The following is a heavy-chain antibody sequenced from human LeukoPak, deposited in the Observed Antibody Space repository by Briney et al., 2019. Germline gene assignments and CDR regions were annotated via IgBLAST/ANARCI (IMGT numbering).Heavy chain of an antibody. CDR1: GDSISNNSYC. V-gene: IGHV4-61*05. Sequence: SETLSLTCTVSGDSISNNSYCWGWIRQPPGKGLEWIGYIYYSGSTNYNPSLKSRVTISVDTSKNQFSLKLSSVTAADTAVYYCARSFYSGYDFVEGMDVWGQGTTVTVSS. CDR3: ARSFYSGYDFVEGMDV. CDR2: IYYSGST. D-gene: IGHD5-12*01. J-gene: IGHJ6*02.